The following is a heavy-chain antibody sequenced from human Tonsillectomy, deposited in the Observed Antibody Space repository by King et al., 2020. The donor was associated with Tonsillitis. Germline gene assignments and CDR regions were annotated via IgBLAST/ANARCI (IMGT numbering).Heavy chain of an antibody. D-gene: IGHD1-26*01. CDR3: TTGKFSGSSWSFVFDY. V-gene: IGHV3-15*01. CDR2: IKSKTDGGTT. Sequence: VQLVQSGGGLVKPGGSLRLSCAASGFTFNYAWMTWVRQAPGKGLEWVGRIKSKTDGGTTDYAAPGKGRFTIPRDDSKNTLDLQMHSLKTEDTAVYYCTTGKFSGSSWSFVFDYWGQGTLVTVPS. CDR1: GFTFNYAW. J-gene: IGHJ4*02.